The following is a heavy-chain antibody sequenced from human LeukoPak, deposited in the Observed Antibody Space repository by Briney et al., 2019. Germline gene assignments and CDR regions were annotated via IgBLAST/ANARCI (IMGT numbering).Heavy chain of an antibody. CDR2: ISYDGSNK. D-gene: IGHD4-17*01. CDR1: GFTFSSYG. Sequence: LSGGSLRLSCAASGFTFSSYGMHWVRQAPGKGLEWVAVISYDGSNKYYADSVKGRFTISRDNSKNTLYLQMNSLRAEDTAVYYCAKGYNDYGDYVNYFDYWGQGTLVTVSS. J-gene: IGHJ4*02. CDR3: AKGYNDYGDYVNYFDY. V-gene: IGHV3-30*18.